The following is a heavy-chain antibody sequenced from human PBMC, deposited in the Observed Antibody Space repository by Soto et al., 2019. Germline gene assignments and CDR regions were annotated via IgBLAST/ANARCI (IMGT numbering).Heavy chain of an antibody. V-gene: IGHV3-48*03. J-gene: IGHJ4*02. CDR2: ISSSGDSI. CDR1: VFTFITSA. D-gene: IGHD4-17*01. CDR3: VTNGPTRVTAGFDY. Sequence: GWSLRLSCATSVFTFITSAMDWVRQSPGKGLEWLSYISSSGDSIYYADSVKGRFTVSRDNAKNSLFLQMNSLRDEDTAFYYCVTNGPTRVTAGFDYWGQGTLVTVSS.